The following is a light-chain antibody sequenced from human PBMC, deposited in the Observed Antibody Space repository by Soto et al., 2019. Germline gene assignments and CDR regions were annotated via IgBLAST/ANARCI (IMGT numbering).Light chain of an antibody. CDR1: QSVSSY. J-gene: IGKJ4*01. CDR3: QQRSNWPLLT. Sequence: EIVLTQSPATLPLSPGERATLSCRAGQSVSSYLAWYQQKPGQAPRLLIYDASNRATGIPARFSGSGSGTDFTLTISSLEPEDFAVYYCQQRSNWPLLTFGGGTKVDIK. CDR2: DAS. V-gene: IGKV3-11*01.